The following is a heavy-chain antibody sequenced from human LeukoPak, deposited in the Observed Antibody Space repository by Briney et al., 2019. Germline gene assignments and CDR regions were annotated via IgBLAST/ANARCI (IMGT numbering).Heavy chain of an antibody. V-gene: IGHV3-15*01. J-gene: IGHJ4*02. CDR2: IKSKTDGGTT. CDR1: GFTFSNAW. Sequence: GGSLRLSCAASGFTFSNAWMSWVRQAPGKGLEWVGRIKSKTDGGTTDYAAPVKGRFTISRDDSKNTLYLQMNSLKTEDTAVHYCTTDSESYYIVATDLLADHWGQGTLVTVSS. CDR3: TTDSESYYIVATDLLADH. D-gene: IGHD5-12*01.